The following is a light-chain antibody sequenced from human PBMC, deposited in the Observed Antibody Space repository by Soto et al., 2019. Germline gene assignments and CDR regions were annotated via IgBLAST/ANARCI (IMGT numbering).Light chain of an antibody. Sequence: QSALTQPASVSGSPGQSITISCTGTSSDVGGYNHVSWYQQHPGKAPKLMIYEVSNRPSGVSNRFSGSKSGNTASLTISGLQAEDEADDYCSSYTGSRTPYVFGTGTKVTVL. V-gene: IGLV2-14*01. CDR1: SSDVGGYNH. CDR2: EVS. CDR3: SSYTGSRTPYV. J-gene: IGLJ1*01.